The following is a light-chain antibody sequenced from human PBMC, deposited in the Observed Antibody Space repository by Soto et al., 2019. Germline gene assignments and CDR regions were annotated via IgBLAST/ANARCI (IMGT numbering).Light chain of an antibody. V-gene: IGLV4-69*01. J-gene: IGLJ3*02. Sequence: QLVLTQSPSASASLGASVKLTCTLSSGHSSYAIAWHQQQPEKGPRYLMKVNSDGSHSKGDGIPDRFSGSSSGAERYLTISRLQSEDEADYYCQTWGTGIRVVGGGTKLTVL. CDR2: VNSDGSH. CDR1: SGHSSYA. CDR3: QTWGTGIRV.